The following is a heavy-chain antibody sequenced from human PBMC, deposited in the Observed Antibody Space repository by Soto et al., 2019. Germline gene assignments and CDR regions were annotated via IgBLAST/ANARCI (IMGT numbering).Heavy chain of an antibody. CDR1: GHTFTGFY. Sequence: ASVKVSCKASGHTFTGFYMHWVRQAPGQGLEWMGWINSDDGGTNYALKFQGRVTMTRDTSISSAYMELSSLRSDDTAVYYCARADDYYYGSGSLWGQGTPVTVSS. J-gene: IGHJ4*02. CDR3: ARADDYYYGSGSL. D-gene: IGHD3-10*01. V-gene: IGHV1-2*02. CDR2: INSDDGGT.